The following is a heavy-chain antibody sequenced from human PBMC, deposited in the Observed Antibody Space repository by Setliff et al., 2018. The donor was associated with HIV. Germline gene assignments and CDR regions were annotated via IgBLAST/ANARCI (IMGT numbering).Heavy chain of an antibody. D-gene: IGHD3-22*01. Sequence: PSETLSLTCSVSGGSISSGGHYWSWIRQPPGRGLEWIGYIYSSGSTNFNPPLQSRVTISVDTSKNQFSLKLSSVTAADTAVYYCARGLSFYDPGGFDYWGQGTLVTVSS. V-gene: IGHV4-61*08. CDR3: ARGLSFYDPGGFDY. J-gene: IGHJ4*02. CDR2: IYSSGST. CDR1: GGSISSGGHY.